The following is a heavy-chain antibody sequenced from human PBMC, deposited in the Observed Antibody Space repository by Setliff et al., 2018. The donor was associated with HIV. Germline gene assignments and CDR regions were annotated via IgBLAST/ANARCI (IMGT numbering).Heavy chain of an antibody. Sequence: SETLSLTCAVSGGSLSGFYWNWIRQPPGKGLEWIGGINHSGSTNYNPSLKSRVTISVDTSKSQFSLKLNSVNAADTAVYYCARGYASGYDAYGYWGQGTLVTVSS. D-gene: IGHD5-12*01. J-gene: IGHJ4*02. CDR2: INHSGST. V-gene: IGHV4-34*01. CDR1: GGSLSGFY. CDR3: ARGYASGYDAYGY.